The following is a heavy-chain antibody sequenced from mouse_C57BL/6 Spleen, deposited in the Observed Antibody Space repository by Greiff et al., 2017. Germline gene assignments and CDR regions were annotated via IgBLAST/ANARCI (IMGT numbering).Heavy chain of an antibody. CDR3: ARGGRYYDYDGAWFAY. Sequence: EVMLVESGGGLVKPGGSLKLSCAASGFTFSSYAMSWVRQTPEKRLELVATISDGGSYTYYPDTVKGRFTISRAHAKNNLYLPMSHLKSEDTAMYYCARGGRYYDYDGAWFAYGGQGTLGTVSA. J-gene: IGHJ3*01. V-gene: IGHV5-4*03. CDR2: ISDGGSYT. D-gene: IGHD2-4*01. CDR1: GFTFSSYA.